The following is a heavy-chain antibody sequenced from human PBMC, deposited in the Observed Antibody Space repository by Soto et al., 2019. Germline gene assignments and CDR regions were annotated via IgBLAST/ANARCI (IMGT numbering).Heavy chain of an antibody. CDR2: TNTYTGDT. CDR1: GYTFSSYG. Sequence: QVYLVQSGAEVKKPGASVKLSCKATGYTFSSYGISWVRQAPGQGLEWMGWTNTYTGDTIYAQKFQGRVSMTTDVFTTTRYMELRSLISDDTAVYFCARFNAHCSGGTCYSDYWGQGTLVTVSS. D-gene: IGHD2-15*01. V-gene: IGHV1-18*01. CDR3: ARFNAHCSGGTCYSDY. J-gene: IGHJ4*02.